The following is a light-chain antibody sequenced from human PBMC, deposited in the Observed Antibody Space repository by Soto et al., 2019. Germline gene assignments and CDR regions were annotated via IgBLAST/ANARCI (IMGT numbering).Light chain of an antibody. Sequence: DIQMTQSPSSLSASVGDRVTITCRASRSITTYLNWYQHKPGKAPKLLIFAASSLQSGSPSRFRGSGYGTDFTLDITSLQPEDFATYYCQQGYSVPYTFGQGTRLEIK. J-gene: IGKJ2*01. CDR3: QQGYSVPYT. V-gene: IGKV1-39*01. CDR1: RSITTY. CDR2: AAS.